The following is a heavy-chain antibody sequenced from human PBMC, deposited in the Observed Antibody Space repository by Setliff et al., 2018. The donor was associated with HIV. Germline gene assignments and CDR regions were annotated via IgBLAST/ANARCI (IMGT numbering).Heavy chain of an antibody. Sequence: GGSLRLSCAASGFTFDRYWMHWVRQAPGEGLVWVSRVNTDGSIKTYADSVKDRFTISRDNSKSTLYLQMNSLRAEDTAVYYCAKTRTYYSVVPPPDHWGQGTLVTVSS. CDR1: GFTFDRYW. CDR3: AKTRTYYSVVPPPDH. CDR2: VNTDGSIK. J-gene: IGHJ4*02. V-gene: IGHV3-74*01. D-gene: IGHD3-10*01.